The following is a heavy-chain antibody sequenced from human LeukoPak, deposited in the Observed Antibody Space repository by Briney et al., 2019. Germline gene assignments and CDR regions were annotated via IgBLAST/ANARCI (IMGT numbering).Heavy chain of an antibody. CDR3: AREYYYDSSGYYYVGAFDI. Sequence: GGSLRLSCAASGFTFSLYSINWVRQAPGKGLEWVSSISSSGSTIYYADSVKGRFTISRDNAKNSLYLQMNSLRAEDTAVYYCAREYYYDSSGYYYVGAFDIWGQGTMVTVSS. V-gene: IGHV3-21*04. CDR1: GFTFSLYS. D-gene: IGHD3-22*01. CDR2: ISSSGSTI. J-gene: IGHJ3*02.